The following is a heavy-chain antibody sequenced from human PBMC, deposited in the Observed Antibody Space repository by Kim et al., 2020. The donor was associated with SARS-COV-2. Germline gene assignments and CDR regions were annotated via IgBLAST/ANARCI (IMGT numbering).Heavy chain of an antibody. Sequence: YRTTLKTRLTISKDTSKNQGVLTMTNMDPVDTATYYCARSSIAASAGFDTWGQGTLVTVSS. D-gene: IGHD6-6*01. V-gene: IGHV2-70*01. CDR3: ARSSIAASAGFDT. J-gene: IGHJ5*02.